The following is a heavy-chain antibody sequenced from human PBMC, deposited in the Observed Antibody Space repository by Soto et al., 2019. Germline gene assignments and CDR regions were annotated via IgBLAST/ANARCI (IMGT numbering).Heavy chain of an antibody. CDR1: GDSVSSNSAA. CDR2: TYYRSKWYY. Sequence: QVQLQQSGPGLVKPSQTLSLTCAISGDSVSSNSAAWNWIRQSPSRGLEWLGRTYYRSKWYYDYAASVKSRIRIDPDTTQNQFSLQLDSVTPEATAVYYCARDEWRDEGLFDYWGQGTLVTVSS. CDR3: ARDEWRDEGLFDY. D-gene: IGHD3-3*01. V-gene: IGHV6-1*01. J-gene: IGHJ4*02.